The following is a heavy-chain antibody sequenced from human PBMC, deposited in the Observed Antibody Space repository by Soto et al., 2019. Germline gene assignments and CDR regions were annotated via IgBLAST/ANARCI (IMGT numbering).Heavy chain of an antibody. V-gene: IGHV1-18*01. D-gene: IGHD3-16*01. CDR2: ISPYNGNT. Sequence: QVQLVQSGDEVKKPGASVKVSCKASGYIFVNYGIAWVRQAPGQGLEWMGWISPYNGNTHYATKVQGRLTMTTDTSTSTADMDLGSLTSDDTAVYYCAMVNNYVTPTPQDVWGQATTVTVSS. CDR3: AMVNNYVTPTPQDV. J-gene: IGHJ6*02. CDR1: GYIFVNYG.